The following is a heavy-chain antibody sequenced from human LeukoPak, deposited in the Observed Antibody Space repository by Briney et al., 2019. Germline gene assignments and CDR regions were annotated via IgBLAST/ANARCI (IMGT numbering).Heavy chain of an antibody. Sequence: ASVKVSCKASGYTFTSYYMHWVRQAPGQGLEWMGIINPSGGSTSYAQKFQGRVTMTRDTSTSTVYMELSSLRSADTAVYYCARDRRESSKPNDAFDIWGQGTMVTVSS. J-gene: IGHJ3*02. V-gene: IGHV1-46*01. CDR2: INPSGGST. CDR3: ARDRRESSKPNDAFDI. CDR1: GYTFTSYY. D-gene: IGHD4-11*01.